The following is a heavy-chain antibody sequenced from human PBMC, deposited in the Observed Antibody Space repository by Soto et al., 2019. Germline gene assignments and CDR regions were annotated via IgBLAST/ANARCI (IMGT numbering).Heavy chain of an antibody. CDR1: GYTFTTYA. CDR2: INAGNGKT. CDR3: ARAGDDCSTTCFYRIDY. J-gene: IGHJ4*02. D-gene: IGHD2-2*02. V-gene: IGHV1-3*01. Sequence: ASGKGSCKATGYTFTTYAIHWVRQAPGQRLEWMGWINAGNGKTKYSQKFQDRVTITRDTSATTAYMELSSLTSEDTAVYYCARAGDDCSTTCFYRIDYWREVTSVPASS.